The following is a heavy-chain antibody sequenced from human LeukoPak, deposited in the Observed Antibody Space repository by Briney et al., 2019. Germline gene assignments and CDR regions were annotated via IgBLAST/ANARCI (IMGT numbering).Heavy chain of an antibody. V-gene: IGHV4-59*01. J-gene: IGHJ1*01. D-gene: IGHD3-3*01. CDR3: AREGSVSGDVGVVTH. CDR1: GGSISSYC. CDR2: IYYSGST. Sequence: PSETLSLTCTVSGGSISSYCWSWIRQPPGKGLEWIGYIYYSGSTNYNPSLKSRVTISVDTSKNQFSLKLSSVTAADTAVYYCAREGSVSGDVGVVTHWGQGTLVTVSS.